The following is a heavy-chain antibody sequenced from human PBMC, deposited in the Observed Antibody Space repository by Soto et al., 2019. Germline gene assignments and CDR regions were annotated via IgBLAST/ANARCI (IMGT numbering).Heavy chain of an antibody. CDR1: GYTLTELS. CDR3: ATNIAADGPTAPKGVYNWFDP. V-gene: IGHV1-24*01. J-gene: IGHJ5*02. CDR2: FDPEDGET. D-gene: IGHD6-13*01. Sequence: GXSGKVSFKVSGYTLTELSMHWVRQAPVKGLEWMGGFDPEDGETIYAQKFQGRVTMTEDTSTDTAYMELSSLRSEDTAVYYCATNIAADGPTAPKGVYNWFDPWGQGTLVTVYS.